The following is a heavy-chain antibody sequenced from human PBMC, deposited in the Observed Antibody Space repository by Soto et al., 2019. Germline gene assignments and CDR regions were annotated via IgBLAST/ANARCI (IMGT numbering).Heavy chain of an antibody. V-gene: IGHV4-4*02. CDR1: GGSISSSNW. J-gene: IGHJ4*02. Sequence: PSDTLSLTCAVSGGSISSSNWWSRVRQPPGKGLEWIGEIYHSGSTNYNPSLKSRVTISVDKSKNQFSLKLSSVTAADTAVYYCARGGTTVVTPFDYWGQGXLVTVSS. CDR2: IYHSGST. CDR3: ARGGTTVVTPFDY. D-gene: IGHD4-17*01.